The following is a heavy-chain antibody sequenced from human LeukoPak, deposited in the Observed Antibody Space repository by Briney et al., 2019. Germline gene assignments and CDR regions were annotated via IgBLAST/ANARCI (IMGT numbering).Heavy chain of an antibody. J-gene: IGHJ2*01. CDR2: IKQDGSAQ. CDR3: ARVSAAGTGFLDL. CDR1: GFTFSNAW. D-gene: IGHD6-13*01. Sequence: GGSLRLSCAASGFTFSNAWMSWVRQAPGKGLEWVANIKQDGSAQNYVDFVKGRLTTSRDNAKNSLFLQMNSLRVEDTALYYCARVSAAGTGFLDLWGRGTLVLVSA. V-gene: IGHV3-7*01.